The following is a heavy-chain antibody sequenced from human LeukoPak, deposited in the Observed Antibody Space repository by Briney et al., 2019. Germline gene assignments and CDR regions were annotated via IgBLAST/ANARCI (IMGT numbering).Heavy chain of an antibody. Sequence: PGRSLGLSCEASGFRFEDYGMYWVRQAPGKGPEWVSGITWNSGSVDYADSVKGRFTISRDNAKNFLYLQMNSLRPEDTAVYFCANGESYYYGSGGGYWGQGTRVTVSS. CDR2: ITWNSGSV. V-gene: IGHV3-9*01. J-gene: IGHJ4*02. D-gene: IGHD3-10*01. CDR3: ANGESYYYGSGGGY. CDR1: GFRFEDYG.